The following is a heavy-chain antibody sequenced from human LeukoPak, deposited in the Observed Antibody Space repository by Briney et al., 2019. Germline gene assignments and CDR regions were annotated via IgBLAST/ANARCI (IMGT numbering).Heavy chain of an antibody. CDR2: INHSGST. Sequence: SETLSLTCAVYGGSSSGYYWSWIRQPPGKGLEWIGEINHSGSTNYNPSLKSRVTISVDTSKNQFSLKLSSVTAADTAVYYCARGQSYYDSSGLSQAFDYWGQGTLVTVSS. CDR1: GGSSSGYY. D-gene: IGHD3-22*01. V-gene: IGHV4-34*01. CDR3: ARGQSYYDSSGLSQAFDY. J-gene: IGHJ4*02.